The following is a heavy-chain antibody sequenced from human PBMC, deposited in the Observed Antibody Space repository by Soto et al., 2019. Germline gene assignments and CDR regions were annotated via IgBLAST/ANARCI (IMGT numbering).Heavy chain of an antibody. D-gene: IGHD5-18*01. J-gene: IGHJ4*02. CDR1: GVSISSLPYY. CDR2: ISYSGST. CDR3: AREDKSYGYDH. V-gene: IGHV4-31*03. Sequence: QVQLQESGPGLVKPSETLFLTCTVSGVSISSLPYYWNWVRQYPGKGLEWIGCISYSGSTYYSPSLKSRVTISVDTSENQFSLKLSSVTAADTAVYYCAREDKSYGYDHWGQGTLVTVSS.